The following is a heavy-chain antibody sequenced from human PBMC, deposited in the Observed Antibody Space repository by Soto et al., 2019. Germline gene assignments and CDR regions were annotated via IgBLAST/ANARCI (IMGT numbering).Heavy chain of an antibody. CDR3: VRDQCRTTRCYQNYFGP. Sequence: GGSLRLSCTGTGFAFSNYGIHWVRQAPGKGLEWVGFVWHDGNNEYYADSLKGRITISRDNSKNTVSLLISSLRAEDSAVYYCVRDQCRTTRCYQNYFGPWGQGTLVTVSS. J-gene: IGHJ5*02. CDR1: GFAFSNYG. CDR2: VWHDGNNE. D-gene: IGHD2-2*01. V-gene: IGHV3-33*08.